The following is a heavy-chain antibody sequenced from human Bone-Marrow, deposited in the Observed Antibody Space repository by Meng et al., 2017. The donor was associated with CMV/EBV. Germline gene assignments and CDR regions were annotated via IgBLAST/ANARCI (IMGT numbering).Heavy chain of an antibody. CDR1: GFTFGSYG. V-gene: IGHV3-30*02. Sequence: GGSLRLSCAASGFTFGSYGIHWVRQAPGKGLEWVAFIRYDGTNKYYEDSVKGRFTISRDNSKNTLYLQMNSLRAEDTAVYYCAKDVYYYGSGSTGCFDLWGRGTLVTVSS. J-gene: IGHJ2*01. D-gene: IGHD3-10*01. CDR3: AKDVYYYGSGSTGCFDL. CDR2: IRYDGTNK.